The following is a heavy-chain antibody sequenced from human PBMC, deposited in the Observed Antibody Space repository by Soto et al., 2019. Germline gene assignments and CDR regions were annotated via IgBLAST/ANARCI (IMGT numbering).Heavy chain of an antibody. D-gene: IGHD4-4*01. CDR1: GFTFSTYA. Sequence: PGGSLRLSCAASGFTFSTYAMRWVRQAPGKGLEWVSTIGGTGGSARYADSVKGRFTISRDNSKNTLYLQMSSLRVDDTAIYYCAKGGSTVYYYYYLDVWGQGTTVTVS. V-gene: IGHV3-23*01. J-gene: IGHJ6*02. CDR2: IGGTGGSA. CDR3: AKGGSTVYYYYYLDV.